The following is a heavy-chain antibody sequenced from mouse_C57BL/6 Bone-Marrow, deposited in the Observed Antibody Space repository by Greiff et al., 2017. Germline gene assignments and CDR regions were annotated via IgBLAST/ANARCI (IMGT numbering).Heavy chain of an antibody. Sequence: QVQLQQSGAELVRPGTSVKVSCKASGYAFTNYLLEWVKQRPGQGLEWIGVINPGSGGTNYNEKVKGKATLTADKSSSTAYLQLSSLTSEDSAVYFCAREKITTVGFDYWGQGTTLTVSS. CDR3: AREKITTVGFDY. CDR1: GYAFTNYL. CDR2: INPGSGGT. J-gene: IGHJ2*01. V-gene: IGHV1-54*01. D-gene: IGHD1-1*01.